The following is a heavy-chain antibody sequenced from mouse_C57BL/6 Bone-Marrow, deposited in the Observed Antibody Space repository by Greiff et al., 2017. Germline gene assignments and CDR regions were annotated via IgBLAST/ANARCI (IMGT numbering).Heavy chain of an antibody. Sequence: EVKLVESGGDLVKPGGSLKLSCAASGFTFSSYGMSWVRQTPDKRLEWVATISSGGSYTYYPDSVKGRFTISRDNAKNTLYLQMSSLKSEDTAMYCCARPFLGFAYWGQGTLVTVSA. CDR1: GFTFSSYG. CDR2: ISSGGSYT. V-gene: IGHV5-6*01. J-gene: IGHJ3*01. CDR3: ARPFLGFAY.